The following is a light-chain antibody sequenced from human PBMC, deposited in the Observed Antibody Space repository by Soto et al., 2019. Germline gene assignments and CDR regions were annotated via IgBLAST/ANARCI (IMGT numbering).Light chain of an antibody. Sequence: EIVLTQSPDTLSFSPGERATLSCSASQSVRSERLAWYQQKPGQAPRLVIFDASTRATGIPERFSGSGSGTHFTLTITSLEPEDFAVYYCQEYDGAPPVTFGLGTRLEIK. J-gene: IGKJ5*01. CDR3: QEYDGAPPVT. V-gene: IGKV3-20*01. CDR2: DAS. CDR1: QSVRSER.